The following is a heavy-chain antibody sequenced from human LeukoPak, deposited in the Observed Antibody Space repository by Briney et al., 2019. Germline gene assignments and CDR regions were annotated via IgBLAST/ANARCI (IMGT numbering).Heavy chain of an antibody. D-gene: IGHD1-20*01. CDR1: GYTFPSYF. V-gene: IGHV1-46*01. Sequence: ASVKVSCKASGYTFPSYFMHWVRQAPGQGLEWMGIINPTGGSTTYAQKFQGRVTMTRDTSTSTVYMELSSLRSDDTAVYYCTRAYNWNPNPDYWGQGTLVTVSS. J-gene: IGHJ4*02. CDR3: TRAYNWNPNPDY. CDR2: INPTGGST.